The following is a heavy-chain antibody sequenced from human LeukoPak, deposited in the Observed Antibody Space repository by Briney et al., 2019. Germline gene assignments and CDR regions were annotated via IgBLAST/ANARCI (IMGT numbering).Heavy chain of an antibody. J-gene: IGHJ3*02. CDR3: ASTTYCSSTSCYTLGAFDI. D-gene: IGHD2-2*02. V-gene: IGHV4-59*01. CDR2: IYYIGST. Sequence: SETRSPTGTVFGASISSYYSSWIRQPPGKGLEGFGYIYYIGSTNYNPSLKSRVTISVDTSKNQFSLKLSSVTAADTAVYYCASTTYCSSTSCYTLGAFDIWGQGTMVTVSS. CDR1: GASISSYY.